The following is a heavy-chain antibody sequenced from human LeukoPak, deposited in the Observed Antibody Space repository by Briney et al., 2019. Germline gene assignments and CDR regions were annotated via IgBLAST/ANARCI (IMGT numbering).Heavy chain of an antibody. J-gene: IGHJ4*02. CDR2: IYTSGST. CDR1: GGSISSGSYY. CDR3: AREVVRGVVDY. D-gene: IGHD3-10*01. V-gene: IGHV4-61*02. Sequence: SQTLSLTCTVSGGSISSGSYYWSWLRQPAGTGLEWIGRIYTSGSTNYNPSLKSRVTISVDTSKNQFSLKLSSVTAADTAVYYCAREVVRGVVDYWGQGTLVTVSS.